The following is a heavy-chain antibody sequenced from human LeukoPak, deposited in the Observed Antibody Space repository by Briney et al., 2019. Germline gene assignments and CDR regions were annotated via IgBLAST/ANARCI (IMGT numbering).Heavy chain of an antibody. CDR2: ISGYNGNT. Sequence: ASVKVSCKASGYTFTRYGISWVRQALGQGLEWMGWISGYNGNTNYGQKLQGRVTMTTDTSTSTVYMELRSLRSDDTAVYYCARVNFYGSGSYLDNYYYYGMDVWGQGTTVTVSS. CDR1: GYTFTRYG. CDR3: ARVNFYGSGSYLDNYYYYGMDV. V-gene: IGHV1-18*01. J-gene: IGHJ6*02. D-gene: IGHD3-10*01.